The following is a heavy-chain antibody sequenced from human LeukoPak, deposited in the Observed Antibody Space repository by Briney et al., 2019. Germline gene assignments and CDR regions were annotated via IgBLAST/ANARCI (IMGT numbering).Heavy chain of an antibody. J-gene: IGHJ4*02. D-gene: IGHD6-19*01. Sequence: PSETLSLTYTVSGGSIRSSYYYWGWIRQPPGKGLEWIGSIYDSGSTYYNPSLKSRVTISVDTSKNQFSLKLNSVTAADTAVYYCARGHYSSGWLRGRPYFDYWGQGTLVTVSS. V-gene: IGHV4-39*01. CDR1: GGSIRSSYYY. CDR3: ARGHYSSGWLRGRPYFDY. CDR2: IYDSGST.